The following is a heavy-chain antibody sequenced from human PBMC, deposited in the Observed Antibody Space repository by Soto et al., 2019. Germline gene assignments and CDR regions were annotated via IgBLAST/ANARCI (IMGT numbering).Heavy chain of an antibody. V-gene: IGHV4-30-4*01. CDR1: GDSISSADYY. J-gene: IGHJ6*02. Sequence: SETLSLTCTVSGDSISSADYYWSWIRQTPGKGLEWIGHILYSGTTYYNPSLKSRLTISVDTSKNHFSLRLTSVTAADTAVYYCARDLWVEPELYYYGMDVWGQGTTVTVSS. CDR2: ILYSGTT. CDR3: ARDLWVEPELYYYGMDV. D-gene: IGHD1-1*01.